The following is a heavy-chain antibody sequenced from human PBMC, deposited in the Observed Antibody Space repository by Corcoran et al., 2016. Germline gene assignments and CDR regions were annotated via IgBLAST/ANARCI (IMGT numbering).Heavy chain of an antibody. CDR2: INHSGST. CDR1: GGSFSGYY. CDR3: AKLWFGEPPLYYYGMDV. J-gene: IGHJ6*02. Sequence: QVQLQQWGAGLLKPSETLSLTCAVYGGSFSGYYWSWIRQPPGKGLEWIGEINHSGSTNYNPSLKSRVTISVDTSKNQFSLKLSSVTAAETAVYYWAKLWFGEPPLYYYGMDVWGQGTTVTVSS. V-gene: IGHV4-34*01. D-gene: IGHD3-10*01.